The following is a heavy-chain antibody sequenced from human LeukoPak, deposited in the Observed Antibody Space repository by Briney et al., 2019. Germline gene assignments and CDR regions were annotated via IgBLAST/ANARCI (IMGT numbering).Heavy chain of an antibody. J-gene: IGHJ4*02. CDR3: ARNFYCGGDCAISYFDY. CDR2: VSSSSSII. CDR1: GFTFNTY. V-gene: IGHV3-48*01. D-gene: IGHD2-21*02. Sequence: GGSLRLSCAASGFTFNTYMNWVRQAPGKGLEWVSYVSSSSSIIYYADSVKGRFTISRDNAKNSLFLQMSSLRADDTAVYYCARNFYCGGDCAISYFDYWGQGTLVTVSS.